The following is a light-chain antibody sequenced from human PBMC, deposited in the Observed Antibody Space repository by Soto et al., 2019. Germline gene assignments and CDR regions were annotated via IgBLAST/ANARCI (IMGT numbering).Light chain of an antibody. Sequence: SFRTHAPLFSACRGHNLTISCSGSSSNIGNNYVSWYQQLPGTAPKLLIYDSNKRTSGITDRFSGSKYGTSATLGITGLQTGEEADYYCETWDRTLSDYVLGNGKKVTVL. V-gene: IGLV1-51*01. CDR2: DSN. CDR1: SSNIGNNY. CDR3: ETWDRTLSDYV. J-gene: IGLJ1*01.